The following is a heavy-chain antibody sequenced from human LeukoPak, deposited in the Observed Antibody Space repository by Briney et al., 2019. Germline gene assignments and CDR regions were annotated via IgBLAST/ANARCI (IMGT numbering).Heavy chain of an antibody. D-gene: IGHD3-9*01. J-gene: IGHJ6*03. CDR1: GGSISSYY. V-gene: IGHV4-4*07. Sequence: SETLSLTCTVSGGSISSYYWSWIRQPAGKGLEWIGRIYTSGGTNYDPSLKSRVTMSVDTSKNQFSLKLSSVTAADTAVYYCARAGRGILTGYFDYYYYYMDVWGKGTTVTISS. CDR3: ARAGRGILTGYFDYYYYYMDV. CDR2: IYTSGGT.